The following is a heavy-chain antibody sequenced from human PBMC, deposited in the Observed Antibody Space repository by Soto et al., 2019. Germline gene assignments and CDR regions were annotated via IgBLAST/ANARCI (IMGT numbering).Heavy chain of an antibody. V-gene: IGHV3-15*01. CDR3: TTDSGDYEDF. CDR2: IKNKADGATA. Sequence: GGSLRLSCAASGITFTNAWMSWVRQAPGKGLEWVGRIKNKADGATADYAAPVRGRFTISRDDSKNTLFLQMNSLKTEDTAVYYCTTDSGDYEDFWGRGTLVTVSS. CDR1: GITFTNAW. J-gene: IGHJ4*02. D-gene: IGHD4-17*01.